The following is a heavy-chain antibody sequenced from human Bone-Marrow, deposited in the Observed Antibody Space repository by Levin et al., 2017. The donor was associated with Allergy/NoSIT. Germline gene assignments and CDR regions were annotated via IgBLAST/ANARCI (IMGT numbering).Heavy chain of an antibody. Sequence: GGSLRLSCKGSGSSFSNYWIDWVRQMPGKGLEWMGIIYPGDSETKYSPSFQGRVTISADKSLNTAYLQWSSLEASDTAMYYCARHRVVTFNDGFDVWGQGTSVTVSS. CDR2: IYPGDSET. V-gene: IGHV5-51*01. J-gene: IGHJ3*01. CDR1: GSSFSNYW. CDR3: ARHRVVTFNDGFDV. D-gene: IGHD2-15*01.